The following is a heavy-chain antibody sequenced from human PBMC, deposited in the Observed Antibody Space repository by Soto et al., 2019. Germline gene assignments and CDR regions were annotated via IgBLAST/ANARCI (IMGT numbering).Heavy chain of an antibody. CDR2: IDPSDSYT. J-gene: IGHJ6*02. D-gene: IGHD6-13*01. Sequence: PGEVVMTCCKGSGSTFTNYWISWVRQMAGKGLEWMGRIDPSDSYTNYSPSFQGHVTISADKSVGTAYLQWSSLTASDTAMYYCARRMRRAADAPCDYYALDDWGQGTMVTVSS. V-gene: IGHV5-10-1*01. CDR3: ARRMRRAADAPCDYYALDD. CDR1: GSTFTNYW.